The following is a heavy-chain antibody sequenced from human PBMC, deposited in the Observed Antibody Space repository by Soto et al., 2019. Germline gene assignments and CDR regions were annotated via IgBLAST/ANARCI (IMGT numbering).Heavy chain of an antibody. V-gene: IGHV3-21*06. Sequence: GGSLRLSCAASGFTFTRYSMNWVRQAPGKGLEWASSISSTTNYIYYGDSMKGRFTISRDNGKNSLYLEIHSLRAEDTAVYYCARESEDLTSNFDYWGQGXLVTVSS. J-gene: IGHJ4*02. CDR1: GFTFTRYS. CDR2: ISSTTNYI. CDR3: ARESEDLTSNFDY.